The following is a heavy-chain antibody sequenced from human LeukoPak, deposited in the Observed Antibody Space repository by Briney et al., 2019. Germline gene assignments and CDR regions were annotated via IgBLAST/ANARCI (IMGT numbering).Heavy chain of an antibody. CDR1: GGTFSSYA. J-gene: IGHJ4*02. Sequence: GASVKVSCKASGGTFSSYAISWVRQAPGQGLEWMGGIIPIFGTANYAQKFQGRVTITADKSTSTAYMELSSLRSEDTAVYYCARGGLRYFDWLLWAFDYWGQGTLVTVSS. CDR2: IIPIFGTA. CDR3: ARGGLRYFDWLLWAFDY. D-gene: IGHD3-9*01. V-gene: IGHV1-69*06.